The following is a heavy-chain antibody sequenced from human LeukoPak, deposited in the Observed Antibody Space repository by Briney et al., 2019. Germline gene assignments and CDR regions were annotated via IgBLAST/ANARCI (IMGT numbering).Heavy chain of an antibody. CDR1: GYTFTSND. V-gene: IGHV1-8*02. J-gene: IGHJ6*04. Sequence: GASGKLSCKASGYTFTSNDINWERQATGQGLERMGWMNPNSDNTANAQKYQRRLTMTRNTSISTAYMELSSLTSEDTAVYNCARGDHSDSWSGPMVVWGKGATVTVSS. CDR3: ARGDHSDSWSGPMVV. CDR2: MNPNSDNT. D-gene: IGHD3-3*01.